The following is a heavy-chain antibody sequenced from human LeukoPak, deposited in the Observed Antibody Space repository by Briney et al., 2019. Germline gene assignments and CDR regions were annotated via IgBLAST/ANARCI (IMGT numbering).Heavy chain of an antibody. V-gene: IGHV1-69*01. CDR3: ARVGGYCSSTSCRNWFDP. D-gene: IGHD2-2*01. CDR1: VGTSTRYA. Sequence: SSVKVSCKASVGTSTRYAISCVRQAPGQGLEWRGGSIPIFGTANYAQKLQDRVPNQADQPTSTPYMDLSSLRSEHRAVYYCARVGGYCSSTSCRNWFDPWGEAGLVGVSS. J-gene: IGHJ5*02. CDR2: SIPIFGTA.